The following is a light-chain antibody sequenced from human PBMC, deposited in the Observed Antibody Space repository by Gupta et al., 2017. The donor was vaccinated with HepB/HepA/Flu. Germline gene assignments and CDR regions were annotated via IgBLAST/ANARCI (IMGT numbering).Light chain of an antibody. V-gene: IGLV2-14*03. J-gene: IGLJ2*01. CDR3: SSDSSSNTVI. CDR2: DVR. CDR1: SSDVGRYNF. Sequence: SALPQPASVAGPPGPSITISCTGTSSDVGRYNFVSWYQPHPGKVPKLMISDVRKRPSGVANRFSGSKSGNTASLTISGRSEEDEADYYCSSDSSSNTVIFGGGTKVTVL.